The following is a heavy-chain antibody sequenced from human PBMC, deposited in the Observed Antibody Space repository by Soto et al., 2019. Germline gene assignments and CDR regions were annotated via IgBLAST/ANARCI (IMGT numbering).Heavy chain of an antibody. CDR2: ISWSSANT. CDR3: AKAPRYNRGWPYFDY. D-gene: IGHD6-19*01. J-gene: IGHJ4*02. V-gene: IGHV3-9*01. CDR1: GFTFDENA. Sequence: EVQLVESGGGLVQPGRSLRLSCAASGFTFDENAMHWVRQAPGKGLEWVSGISWSSANTGYADSVKGRFTISRDNAKNSLYLQMNSLRAEDTALYYCAKAPRYNRGWPYFDYWGQGTLVTVSS.